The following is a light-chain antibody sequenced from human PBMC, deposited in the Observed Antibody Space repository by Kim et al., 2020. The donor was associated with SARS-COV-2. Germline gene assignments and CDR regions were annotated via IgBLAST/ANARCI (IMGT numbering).Light chain of an antibody. CDR2: AAS. V-gene: IGKV1-39*01. J-gene: IGKJ2*01. Sequence: DIQMTQPPSSLSASVGDRVTITCRASQSIRSYLNWYQQKPGKAPKLLIYAASSLQSGVPSRFSGSGSGTDFTLTISSLQPEDFATYYCQQSYSTPYAFGQGTKLEI. CDR1: QSIRSY. CDR3: QQSYSTPYA.